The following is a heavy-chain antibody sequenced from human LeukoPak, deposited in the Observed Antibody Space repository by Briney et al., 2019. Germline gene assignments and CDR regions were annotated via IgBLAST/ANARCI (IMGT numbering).Heavy chain of an antibody. V-gene: IGHV3-21*01. CDR3: AKGIGGGGEVYSWLGYYNAMDV. J-gene: IGHJ6*02. CDR2: ISSSNSYI. D-gene: IGHD3-16*01. CDR1: GFTFSSYS. Sequence: PGGSLRLSCAASGFTFSSYSMNWVRQAPGKGLEWVSSISSSNSYIYYADSVKGRFTISRDNSKNTLYLQMNSLRAEDTAVYYCAKGIGGGGEVYSWLGYYNAMDVWGQGTTVTVSS.